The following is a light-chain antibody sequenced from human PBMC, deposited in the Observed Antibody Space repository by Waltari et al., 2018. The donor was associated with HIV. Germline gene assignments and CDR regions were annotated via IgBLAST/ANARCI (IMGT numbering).Light chain of an antibody. Sequence: QSALTQPASLSGSPGPSITIPCTGTRSHAGAHNSAPWYQQHPGKAPKLMIYDVSNRPSGVSNRFSGSKSGNTASLTISGLQAEDEADYYCSSYTSSSTPVVFGGGTKLTVL. CDR3: SSYTSSSTPVV. J-gene: IGLJ2*01. V-gene: IGLV2-14*03. CDR2: DVS. CDR1: RSHAGAHNS.